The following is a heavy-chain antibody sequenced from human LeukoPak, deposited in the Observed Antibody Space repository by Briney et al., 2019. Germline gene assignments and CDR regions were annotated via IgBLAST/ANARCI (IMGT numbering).Heavy chain of an antibody. CDR3: ARGDNYNFDY. CDR1: GGSISSSNW. Sequence: PSETLSLTCAVSGGSISSSNWWSWVRQPPGKGLEWIGEIYHSGSTNYNPSLKSRVTMSVDKSKNQFSLKLNSVTAADTAVYFCARGDNYNFDYWGQGTLVTVSS. CDR2: IYHSGST. V-gene: IGHV4-4*02. J-gene: IGHJ4*02. D-gene: IGHD4-11*01.